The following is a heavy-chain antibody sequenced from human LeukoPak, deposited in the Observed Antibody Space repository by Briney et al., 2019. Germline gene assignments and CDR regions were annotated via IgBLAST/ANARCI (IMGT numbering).Heavy chain of an antibody. J-gene: IGHJ4*02. CDR3: ARVKLAYSRYFDY. V-gene: IGHV4-30-2*01. CDR2: IYHSGST. CDR1: GGSISSGGYY. D-gene: IGHD4-11*01. Sequence: SQTLSLTCTVSGGSISSGGYYWSWIRQPPGKGLEWIGYIYHSGSTYYNPSLKSRVTISVDRSKNQFSLKLSSATAADTAVYYCARVKLAYSRYFDYWGQGTLVTVSS.